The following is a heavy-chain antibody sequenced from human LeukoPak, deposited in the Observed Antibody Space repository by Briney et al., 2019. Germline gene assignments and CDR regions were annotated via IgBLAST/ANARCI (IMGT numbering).Heavy chain of an antibody. CDR1: GGSFSGYY. CDR3: ARRRYYGSGSYSRTNWFDP. J-gene: IGHJ5*02. Sequence: SETLSLTCAVYGGSFSGYYWSWIRQPPGKGLEWIGQINHSGSTNYNPSLKSRVTISVDTSKNQFSLKLSSVTAADTAVYYCARRRYYGSGSYSRTNWFDPWGQGTLVTVSS. CDR2: INHSGST. V-gene: IGHV4-34*01. D-gene: IGHD3-10*01.